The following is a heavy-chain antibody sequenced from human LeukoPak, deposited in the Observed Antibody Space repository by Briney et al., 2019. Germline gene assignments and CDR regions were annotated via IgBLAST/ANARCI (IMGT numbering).Heavy chain of an antibody. CDR1: GFTFDEYG. D-gene: IGHD1-14*01. J-gene: IGHJ6*03. CDR2: INWNGDKT. V-gene: IGHV3-20*04. CDR3: AREVGTIGYYYYYMDV. Sequence: GGSLRLFCAASGFTFDEYGMSWVRQAPGKGLEWVSGINWNGDKTGYSDSVKGRFTISRDNAKNSLYLQMNSLKVEDTALYYCAREVGTIGYYYYYMDVWGKGTTVAVSS.